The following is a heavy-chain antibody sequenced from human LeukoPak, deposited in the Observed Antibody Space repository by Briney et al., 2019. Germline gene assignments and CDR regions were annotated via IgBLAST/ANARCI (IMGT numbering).Heavy chain of an antibody. V-gene: IGHV4-31*03. CDR3: ARHEGDYVNYYYYGMDV. Sequence: SETLSLTCTVSGGSISSGGYYWSWIRQHPGKGLEWIGYIYYSGSTYYNPSLKSRVTISVDTSKNQFSLKLSSVTAADTAVYYCARHEGDYVNYYYYGMDVWGQGTTVTVSS. J-gene: IGHJ6*02. CDR1: GGSISSGGYY. D-gene: IGHD4-17*01. CDR2: IYYSGST.